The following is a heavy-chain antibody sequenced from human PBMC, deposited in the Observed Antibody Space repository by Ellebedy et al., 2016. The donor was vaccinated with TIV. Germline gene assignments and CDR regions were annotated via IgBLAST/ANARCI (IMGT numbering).Heavy chain of an antibody. CDR3: ATDGSYGDYRSPAHAFEF. CDR1: GFTFSSYW. Sequence: GGSLRLSCAAPGFTFSSYWMSWVRQAPGKGLEWVANINQDGSEKYYVDSVKGRFTISRYNARNSLYLQMNSLGADDTAVYYCATDGSYGDYRSPAHAFEFWGQGTMVTVSS. CDR2: INQDGSEK. J-gene: IGHJ3*01. D-gene: IGHD4-17*01. V-gene: IGHV3-7*01.